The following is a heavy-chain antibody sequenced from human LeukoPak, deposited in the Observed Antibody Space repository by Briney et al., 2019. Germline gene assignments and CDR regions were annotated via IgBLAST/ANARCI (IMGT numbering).Heavy chain of an antibody. D-gene: IGHD4-17*01. CDR2: ISGSGGST. CDR1: GFTFSSYG. V-gene: IGHV3-23*01. CDR3: AKDPNYGDYVAHFDY. Sequence: GGTLRLSCAASGFTFSSYGMSWVRQAPGKGLEWISGISGSGGSTYYADSVKGRFSISRDNSKNTLYLQMNSLRAEDTAVYYCAKDPNYGDYVAHFDYWGQGTLVTVSS. J-gene: IGHJ4*02.